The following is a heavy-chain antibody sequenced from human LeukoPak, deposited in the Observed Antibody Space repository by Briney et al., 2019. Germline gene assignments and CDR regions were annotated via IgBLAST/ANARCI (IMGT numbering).Heavy chain of an antibody. D-gene: IGHD6-19*01. J-gene: IGHJ5*02. V-gene: IGHV1-69*05. CDR2: IIPIFGTA. CDR1: GGTFSSYA. Sequence: GASVKVSCKASGGTFSSYAIRWVRQAPGQGLEWMGRIIPIFGTANYAQKFQGRVTITTDESTSTAYMELSSLRSEDTAVYYCASNRRYSSGWYYWFDPWGQGTLVTVSS. CDR3: ASNRRYSSGWYYWFDP.